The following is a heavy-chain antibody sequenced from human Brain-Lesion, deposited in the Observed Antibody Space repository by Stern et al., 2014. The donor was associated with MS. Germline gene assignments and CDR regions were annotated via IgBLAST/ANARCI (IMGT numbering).Heavy chain of an antibody. J-gene: IGHJ6*02. V-gene: IGHV1-2*02. CDR3: ARDQRGITIFGVVTDYYYLGMDV. CDR1: GYIFTGYY. Sequence: VQLLQSGAEVKKPGASVKVSCKTSGYIFTGYYIHWVRQAPGQGLEWMAWINTNTGGTKYEQKFQGRVPMSRDTSISTAYVELSSLTSDDTAVYYCARDQRGITIFGVVTDYYYLGMDVWGQGTTVTVSS. D-gene: IGHD3-3*01. CDR2: INTNTGGT.